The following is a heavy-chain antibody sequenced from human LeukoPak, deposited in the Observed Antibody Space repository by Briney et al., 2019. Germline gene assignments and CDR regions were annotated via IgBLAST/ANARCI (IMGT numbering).Heavy chain of an antibody. J-gene: IGHJ4*02. CDR2: ISGSGGGT. V-gene: IGHV3-23*01. CDR3: APQTGKHTVGDY. CDR1: GFTFSSYA. Sequence: GGSLRLSCAASGFTFSSYATSWVRQAPGKGLEWVSAISGSGGGTYCADSVRGRFTISRDNSQNTLYLQMHSLRAEDTAVYYCAPQTGKHTVGDYWGQGTLVTVSS. D-gene: IGHD4-23*01.